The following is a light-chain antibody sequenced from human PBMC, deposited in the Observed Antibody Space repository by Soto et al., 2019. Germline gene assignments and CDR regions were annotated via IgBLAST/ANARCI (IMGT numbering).Light chain of an antibody. CDR1: SNDVGGYNY. J-gene: IGLJ1*01. Sequence: QSVLTQPASVSGSPGQSSTISWTGTSNDVGGYNYVSWFQQHPGKAPKLLIFEVSNRPSGVSNRFSGSKSGNTASLTISGLQAEDEADYYCSSFTSTSTFVFGTGTKVTVL. CDR3: SSFTSTSTFV. CDR2: EVS. V-gene: IGLV2-14*01.